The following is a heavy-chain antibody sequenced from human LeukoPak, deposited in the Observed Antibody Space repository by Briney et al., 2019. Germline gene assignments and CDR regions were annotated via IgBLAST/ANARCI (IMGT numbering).Heavy chain of an antibody. J-gene: IGHJ4*02. CDR2: IWYDGSNK. Sequence: PGGSLRLSCAASGFTFSSYGMHWVRQAPGKGLEWVAVIWYDGSNKYYADSVKGRFTISRDNSKNTLYLQMNSLRAEDTAVYYCANNSDYYDSSGIDYWGQGTLVTVSS. CDR3: ANNSDYYDSSGIDY. CDR1: GFTFSSYG. V-gene: IGHV3-33*06. D-gene: IGHD3-22*01.